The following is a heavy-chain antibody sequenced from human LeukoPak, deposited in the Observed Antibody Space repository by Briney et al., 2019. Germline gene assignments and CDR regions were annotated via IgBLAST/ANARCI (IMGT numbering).Heavy chain of an antibody. CDR3: ARGGYVDAFDI. D-gene: IGHD2-2*01. J-gene: IGHJ3*02. CDR1: GGTFSSYT. Sequence: GASVKVSCKASGGTFSSYTISWVRQAPGQGLEWMGRIIPILGIANYAQKFQGRVTITADKSTSTAYMELSSLRSEDTAVYHCARGGYVDAFDIWGQGTMVTVSS. V-gene: IGHV1-69*02. CDR2: IIPILGIA.